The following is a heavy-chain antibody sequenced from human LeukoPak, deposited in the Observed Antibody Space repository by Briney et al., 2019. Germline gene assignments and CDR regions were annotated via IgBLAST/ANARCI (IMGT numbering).Heavy chain of an antibody. D-gene: IGHD3-3*01. Sequence: SETLSPTCTVSGGSISSSSYYWGWIRQPPGKGLEWIGYIYYSGSTNYNPSLKSRVTISADTSKNQFSLKLSSVTAADTAVYYCASSYDFWSGYVYWGQGTLVTVSS. CDR3: ASSYDFWSGYVY. CDR2: IYYSGST. V-gene: IGHV4-61*05. CDR1: GGSISSSSYY. J-gene: IGHJ4*02.